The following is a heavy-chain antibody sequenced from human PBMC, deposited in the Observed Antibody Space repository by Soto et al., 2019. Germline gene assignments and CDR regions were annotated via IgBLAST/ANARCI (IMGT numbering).Heavy chain of an antibody. V-gene: IGHV4-31*03. D-gene: IGHD3-16*01. CDR1: GGSISSGGYY. CDR3: ARRVGLGYYYYMDV. Sequence: PSETLSLTCTVSGGSISSGGYYWSWIRQHPGKGLEWIGYIYYSGSTYYNPSLKSRVTISVDTSKNQFSLKLSSVTAADTAVYYCARRVGLGYYYYMDVGGKGTTVTVSS. J-gene: IGHJ6*03. CDR2: IYYSGST.